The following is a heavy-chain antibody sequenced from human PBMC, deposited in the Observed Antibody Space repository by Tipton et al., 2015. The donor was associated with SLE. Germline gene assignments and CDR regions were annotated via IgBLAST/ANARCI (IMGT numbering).Heavy chain of an antibody. D-gene: IGHD2-15*01. Sequence: VQLVQSGGGLARPGGSLRLSCAASGFTFSNYAMNWVRQAPGKGPQWVSFISGSGDSSYYEDSVKGRFTISRDNSKNILYLQLSSLRADDTAIYYCAPRQVDFDHWGQGTLVTVSS. V-gene: IGHV3-23*04. CDR2: ISGSGDSS. J-gene: IGHJ4*02. CDR3: APRQVDFDH. CDR1: GFTFSNYA.